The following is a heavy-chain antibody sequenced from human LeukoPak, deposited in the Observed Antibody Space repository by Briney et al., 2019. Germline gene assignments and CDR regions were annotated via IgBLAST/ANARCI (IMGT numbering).Heavy chain of an antibody. CDR3: AREGVGLCSGYDCPGFDH. J-gene: IGHJ4*02. Sequence: GRSLRLSCAASGFTFSSYGMHWVRQAPGKGLEWLALIWNDGNNINYADAVKGRFTISRDNSNNTLYLQMNSLRAEDTALYYCAREGVGLCSGYDCPGFDHWGQGTLVTVSS. D-gene: IGHD3-22*01. CDR2: IWNDGNNI. CDR1: GFTFSSYG. V-gene: IGHV3-33*01.